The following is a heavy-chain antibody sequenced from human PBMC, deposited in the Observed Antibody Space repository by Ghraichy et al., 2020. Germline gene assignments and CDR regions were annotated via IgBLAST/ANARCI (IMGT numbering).Heavy chain of an antibody. CDR3: ARLSPYSSSWYPWFDP. Sequence: SENLSLTCTVSGGSISSSSYYWGWIRQPPGKGLEWIGSIYYSGSTYYNPSLKSRVTISVDTSKNHFSLKLSTVTAADTAVYYCARLSPYSSSWYPWFDPWGQGTLVTVSS. V-gene: IGHV4-39*01. CDR1: GGSISSSSYY. D-gene: IGHD6-13*01. CDR2: IYYSGST. J-gene: IGHJ5*02.